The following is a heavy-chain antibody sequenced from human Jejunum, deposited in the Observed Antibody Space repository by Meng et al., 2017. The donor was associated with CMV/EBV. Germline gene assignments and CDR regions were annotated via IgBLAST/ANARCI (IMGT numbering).Heavy chain of an antibody. Sequence: EVQLVEVGGGVVQPGGSLRLSCATSGFTFSSCWMHWVRQAPGKGLVWVSRINSDGSSTTYADSVKGRFTISRDNAKNTLYLQMNGLRVEDSAVYYCARVGYSGNWDPLDYWGQGTLVTVSS. CDR2: INSDGSST. CDR1: GFTFSSCW. D-gene: IGHD5-18*01. CDR3: ARVGYSGNWDPLDY. V-gene: IGHV3-74*01. J-gene: IGHJ4*02.